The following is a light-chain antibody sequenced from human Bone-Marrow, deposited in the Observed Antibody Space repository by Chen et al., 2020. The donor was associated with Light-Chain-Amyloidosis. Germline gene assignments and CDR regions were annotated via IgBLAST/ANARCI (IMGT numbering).Light chain of an antibody. Sequence: QSALTQPASVSGSPGQSTTISCTGTSGDVGTYNYVSWYQQHHGKAPKVLIYAVSNRPSGVSNRFSGSKSGNTASLTISGLQAEDEADYYCSSFTSSSSYVFGPGTKVTVL. V-gene: IGLV2-14*01. CDR1: SGDVGTYNY. J-gene: IGLJ1*01. CDR2: AVS. CDR3: SSFTSSSSYV.